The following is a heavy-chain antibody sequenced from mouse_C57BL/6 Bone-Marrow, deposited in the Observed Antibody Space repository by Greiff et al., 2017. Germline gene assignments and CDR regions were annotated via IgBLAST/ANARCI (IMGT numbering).Heavy chain of an antibody. D-gene: IGHD1-1*01. J-gene: IGHJ1*03. V-gene: IGHV1-64*01. Sequence: QVQLQQPGAELVKPGASVKLSCKASGYTFTSYWMHWVKQRPGQGLEWIGMIHPNSGSTNYNEKFKSKATLTVDKSSSTAYMQLRSLTSEDSAVYNCARGWYYGSSHWYGDVWGIGTTVTVSS. CDR1: GYTFTSYW. CDR3: ARGWYYGSSHWYGDV. CDR2: IHPNSGST.